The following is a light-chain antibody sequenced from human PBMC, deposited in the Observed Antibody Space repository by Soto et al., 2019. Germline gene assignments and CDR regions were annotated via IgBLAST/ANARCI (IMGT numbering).Light chain of an antibody. CDR2: GAS. Sequence: DIELTQSPGTLSLSPGERATLSCRASQTVSSSSLAWYQQKPGQAPRLLIFGASTRAAGFPDRFSGSGSGTDFTLTISRLEPEDFVVYYCQQYSSSPRTFGQGPKVDIK. CDR3: QQYSSSPRT. J-gene: IGKJ1*01. CDR1: QTVSSSS. V-gene: IGKV3-20*01.